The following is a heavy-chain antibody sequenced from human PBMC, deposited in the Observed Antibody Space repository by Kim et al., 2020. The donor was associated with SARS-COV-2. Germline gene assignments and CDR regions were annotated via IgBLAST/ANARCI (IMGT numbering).Heavy chain of an antibody. V-gene: IGHV3-11*05. J-gene: IGHJ6*02. Sequence: GGSLRLSCAASGFTFSDYYMSWIRQAPGKGLEWVAYISSSSSYTNYADSVKGRFTISRDNAKNSLYLQMNSLRAEDTAVYYCARGGYDYVWGSYRDYYYYSGMDVWRHGTTVTVSS. CDR2: ISSSSSYT. CDR3: ARGGYDYVWGSYRDYYYYSGMDV. CDR1: GFTFSDYY. D-gene: IGHD3-16*02.